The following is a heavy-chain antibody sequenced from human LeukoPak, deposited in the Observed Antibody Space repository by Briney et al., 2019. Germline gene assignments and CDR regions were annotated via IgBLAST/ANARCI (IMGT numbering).Heavy chain of an antibody. CDR3: ALDYGDYYFDY. J-gene: IGHJ4*02. CDR2: ISSSRTYI. Sequence: GGSLRLSCAASGXTFSSYNMNWVRQAPGKGLEWVSSISSSRTYIYYADSVKGRFTISRDNAKNSLFLQMNSLRAEDTAVYYCALDYGDYYFDYWGQGTLVTVSS. CDR1: GXTFSSYN. D-gene: IGHD4-17*01. V-gene: IGHV3-21*01.